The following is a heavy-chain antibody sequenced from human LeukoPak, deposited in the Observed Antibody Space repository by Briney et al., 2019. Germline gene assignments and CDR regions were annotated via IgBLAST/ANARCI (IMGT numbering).Heavy chain of an antibody. CDR3: ARLETSFDP. J-gene: IGHJ5*02. Sequence: SETLSLTCTVSGGSISSYYWSWIRRPPGKGLEWIGYIYYSGSTNYNPSLKTRVTISVDTSKNQFSLKLSSVTAADTAVYYCARLETSFDPWGQGTLVTVSS. CDR2: IYYSGST. CDR1: GGSISSYY. V-gene: IGHV4-59*08.